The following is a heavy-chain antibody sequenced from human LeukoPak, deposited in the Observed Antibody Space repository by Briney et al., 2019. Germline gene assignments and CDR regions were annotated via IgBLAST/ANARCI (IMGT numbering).Heavy chain of an antibody. J-gene: IGHJ4*02. V-gene: IGHV4-39*07. CDR2: MFYNGAT. CDR3: AVITMVRGPFDY. Sequence: PSETLYLTCSVSGGSISSSDYYWGWIRQPPGKGLEWIGTMFYNGATKSNPSLSSRVTMSIDTSKNQFSLKLRPVTAADTAVYYCAVITMVRGPFDYWGQGTLVTVSS. CDR1: GGSISSSDYY. D-gene: IGHD3-10*01.